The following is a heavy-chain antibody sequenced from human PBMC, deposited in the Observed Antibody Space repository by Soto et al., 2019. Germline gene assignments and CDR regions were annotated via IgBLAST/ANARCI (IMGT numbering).Heavy chain of an antibody. CDR2: ISSRSSYI. CDR1: GFTFSVYS. J-gene: IGHJ3*02. CDR3: ARGGYYYDINAFDI. V-gene: IGHV3-21*01. D-gene: IGHD3-22*01. Sequence: EVQLVESGGGLVKPGGSLRLSCAASGFTFSVYSMNWVRQAPGKGLELVSSISSRSSYIYYADSVKGRFTISRDNAQNSLVLQMNSLTAEDTAVYYCARGGYYYDINAFDIWGQGTMVTVSS.